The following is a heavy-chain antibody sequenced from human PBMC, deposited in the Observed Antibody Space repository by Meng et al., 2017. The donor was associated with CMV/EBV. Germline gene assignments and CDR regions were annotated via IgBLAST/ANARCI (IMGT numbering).Heavy chain of an antibody. CDR1: EYTFTNYD. CDR3: ASSPTMVPDFDY. D-gene: IGHD3-10*01. CDR2: MSPNSGDT. Sequence: CKASEYTFTNYDIHWVRQATGQGLEWMGWMSPNSGDTAYAQKFQGRVTITRKTSISATYMELSSLRSEDTAVYYCASSPTMVPDFDYWGQGTLVTVSS. V-gene: IGHV1-8*03. J-gene: IGHJ4*02.